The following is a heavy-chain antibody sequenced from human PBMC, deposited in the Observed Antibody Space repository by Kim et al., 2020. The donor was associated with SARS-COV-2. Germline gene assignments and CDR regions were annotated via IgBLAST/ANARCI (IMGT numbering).Heavy chain of an antibody. CDR2: INHSGST. D-gene: IGHD2-2*01. CDR3: ARVVRYCSSTSCYSRAYYYYYYMDV. CDR1: GGSFSGYY. Sequence: SETLSLTCAVYGGSFSGYYWSWIRQPPGKGLEWIGEINHSGSTNYNPSLKSRVTISVDTSKNQFSLKLSSVTAADTAVYYCARVVRYCSSTSCYSRAYYYYYYMDVWGKGTTVTVSS. J-gene: IGHJ6*03. V-gene: IGHV4-34*01.